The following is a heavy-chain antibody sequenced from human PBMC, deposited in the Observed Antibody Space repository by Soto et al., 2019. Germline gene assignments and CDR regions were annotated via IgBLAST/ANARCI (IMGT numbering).Heavy chain of an antibody. Sequence: QVQLVQSGAEVKKPGSSVKVSCKASGGTFSSYTISWVRQAPGQGLEWMGRIIPILGIANYAQKFQGRVTITADKATSTGYRELTSLRSEDTAVYYGARAGNGDYANGPFDYWGQGTLVTVSS. CDR2: IIPILGIA. CDR3: ARAGNGDYANGPFDY. J-gene: IGHJ4*02. V-gene: IGHV1-69*02. CDR1: GGTFSSYT. D-gene: IGHD4-17*01.